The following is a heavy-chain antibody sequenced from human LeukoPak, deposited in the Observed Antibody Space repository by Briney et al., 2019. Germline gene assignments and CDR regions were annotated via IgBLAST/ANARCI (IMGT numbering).Heavy chain of an antibody. CDR1: GGTFSSYA. CDR3: ARAGGYCSSTSCYSTDY. CDR2: IIPSFGTA. J-gene: IGHJ4*02. V-gene: IGHV1-69*13. Sequence: VASVKVSCKSSGGTFSSYAISWVRQAPGQGLEWMGGIIPSFGTANYAQKFQGRVTITADEYTSTAYIELSRLRSEDTAVYYCARAGGYCSSTSCYSTDYWGQGTLVTVSS. D-gene: IGHD2-2*02.